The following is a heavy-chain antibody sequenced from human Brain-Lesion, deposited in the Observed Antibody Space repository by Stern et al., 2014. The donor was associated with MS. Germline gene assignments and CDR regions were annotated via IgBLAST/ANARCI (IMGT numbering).Heavy chain of an antibody. Sequence: VQLLESGPGLVKPSQTLSLSCTVSGGSISSGGYYWSWIRQPAGKGLEWIGRIFNSGSTSSNPSPKGRVPISKDPPKNQFSLRLNPMTAADTAVYYCARGRVVPGFQYYATDVWGQGTTVIVSS. CDR3: ARGRVVPGFQYYATDV. V-gene: IGHV4-61*02. CDR1: GGSISSGGYY. D-gene: IGHD2-2*01. CDR2: IFNSGST. J-gene: IGHJ6*02.